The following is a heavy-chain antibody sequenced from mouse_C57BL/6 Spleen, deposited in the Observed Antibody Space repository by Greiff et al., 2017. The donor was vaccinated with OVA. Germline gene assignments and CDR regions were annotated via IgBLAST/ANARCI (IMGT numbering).Heavy chain of an antibody. Sequence: ESGPGMVKPSQSLSLTCTVTGYSITSGYDWHWIRHFPGNKLEWMGYISYSGSTNYNPSLKSRISITHDTSKNHFFLKLNSVTTEDTATYYCARGDYYGSRGAMDYWGQGTSVTVSS. V-gene: IGHV3-1*01. CDR3: ARGDYYGSRGAMDY. D-gene: IGHD1-1*01. CDR2: ISYSGST. CDR1: GYSITSGYD. J-gene: IGHJ4*01.